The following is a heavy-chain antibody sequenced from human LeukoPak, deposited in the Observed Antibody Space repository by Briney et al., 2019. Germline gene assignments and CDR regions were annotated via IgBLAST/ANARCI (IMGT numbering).Heavy chain of an antibody. J-gene: IGHJ4*02. Sequence: GGSLRLSCAASGFTFSSYAMSWVRQAPGKGLEWVTFIQYDGNNKKYADSVKGRFTISRDNSKNTLYLQMNSLRAEDTAVYYCAKDHYGSGSRSRFDYWGQGTLVTVSS. CDR1: GFTFSSYA. V-gene: IGHV3-30*02. CDR2: IQYDGNNK. CDR3: AKDHYGSGSRSRFDY. D-gene: IGHD3-10*01.